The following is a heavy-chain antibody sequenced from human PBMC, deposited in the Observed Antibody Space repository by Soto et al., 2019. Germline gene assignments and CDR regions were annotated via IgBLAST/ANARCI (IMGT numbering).Heavy chain of an antibody. CDR2: IYYSGST. V-gene: IGHV4-59*01. CDR1: GGSISSYY. Sequence: SETLSLTCTVSGGSISSYYWSWIRQPPGKRLEWIGYIYYSGSTNYNPSLKSRVTISVDTSKNQFSLKLSSVTAADTAVYYCARDGQARPTKRYCSRGSCDYGTFGGRFDYWGQGTLVTVSS. CDR3: ARDGQARPTKRYCSRGSCDYGTFGGRFDY. J-gene: IGHJ4*02. D-gene: IGHD2-15*01.